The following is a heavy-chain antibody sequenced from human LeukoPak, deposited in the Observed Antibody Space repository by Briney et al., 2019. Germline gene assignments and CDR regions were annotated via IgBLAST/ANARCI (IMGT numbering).Heavy chain of an antibody. Sequence: GGSLRLSCAASGFTFSSYGMHWVRQAPGKGLEWVAFIRYDGSNKYYADSVKGRFTISRDNSKNTLYLQMNSLIAEDTAVYYCAKDPHDYGDYVRAFDYWGQGTLVTVSS. CDR2: IRYDGSNK. V-gene: IGHV3-30*02. J-gene: IGHJ4*02. CDR1: GFTFSSYG. CDR3: AKDPHDYGDYVRAFDY. D-gene: IGHD4-17*01.